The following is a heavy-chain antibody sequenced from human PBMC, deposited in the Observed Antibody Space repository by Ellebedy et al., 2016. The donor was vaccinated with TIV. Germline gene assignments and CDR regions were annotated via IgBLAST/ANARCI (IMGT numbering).Heavy chain of an antibody. CDR3: ARLEYQLPNPLEY. D-gene: IGHD2-2*01. CDR2: IYYTGRG. CDR1: GGSITSSRHH. Sequence: MPAETLSLTCTVSGGSITSSRHHWGRIRPPPRKGLEWIGAIYYTGRGYYNPSLKGRVTIFIDTSKNQFSLKLTSVTAADTAVYYCARLEYQLPNPLEYWGRGTLVSVSS. V-gene: IGHV4-39*01. J-gene: IGHJ4*02.